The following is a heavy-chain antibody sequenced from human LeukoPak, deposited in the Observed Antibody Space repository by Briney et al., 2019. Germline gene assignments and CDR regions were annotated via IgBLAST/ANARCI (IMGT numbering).Heavy chain of an antibody. Sequence: PGGSLRLSCAASGFTFSSYWMHWVRQAPGKGLVWVSRINSDGSSTSYADSVKGRFTISSDNAKNTLYLQMNSLRAEDTAVYYCARDIGATNWFDPWGQGTLVTVSS. V-gene: IGHV3-74*01. CDR1: GFTFSSYW. CDR2: INSDGSST. D-gene: IGHD1-26*01. J-gene: IGHJ5*02. CDR3: ARDIGATNWFDP.